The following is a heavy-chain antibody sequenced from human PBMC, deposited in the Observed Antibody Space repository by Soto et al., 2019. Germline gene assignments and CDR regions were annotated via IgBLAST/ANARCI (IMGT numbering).Heavy chain of an antibody. Sequence: SETLSLTCTVSGGSISSYYWSWIRQPPGKGLEWIGYIYYSGSTNYNPSLKSRVTISVDTSKNQFSLKLSSVTAADTAVYYCARESQVVAATLFDYYYYMDVWGKGTTVTSP. CDR1: GGSISSYY. D-gene: IGHD2-15*01. J-gene: IGHJ6*03. CDR3: ARESQVVAATLFDYYYYMDV. V-gene: IGHV4-59*01. CDR2: IYYSGST.